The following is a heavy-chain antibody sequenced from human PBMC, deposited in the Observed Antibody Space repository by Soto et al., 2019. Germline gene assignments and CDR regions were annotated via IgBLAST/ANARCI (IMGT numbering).Heavy chain of an antibody. Sequence: SETLSLTCTVSGGSISSGDYYWSWIRQPPGKGLEWIGYIYYSGSTYYNPSLKSRVTISVDTSKNQFSLKLSSVTAADTAVYYCARGPKYYYDSSGYQYPFDYWGQGTLVTVAS. D-gene: IGHD3-22*01. CDR3: ARGPKYYYDSSGYQYPFDY. V-gene: IGHV4-30-4*01. J-gene: IGHJ4*02. CDR1: GGSISSGDYY. CDR2: IYYSGST.